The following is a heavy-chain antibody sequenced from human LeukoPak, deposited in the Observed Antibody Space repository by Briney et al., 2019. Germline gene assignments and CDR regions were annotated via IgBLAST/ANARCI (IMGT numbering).Heavy chain of an antibody. Sequence: SETLSLTCTVSGGSISSYYWSWIRQPPGKGLEWIGYIYYSGSTNYNPSLKSRVTISVDTSKNQFSLKLSSMTAADTAVYYCARSGRGAAFDIWGQGTMVTVSS. D-gene: IGHD3-10*01. CDR2: IYYSGST. CDR3: ARSGRGAAFDI. J-gene: IGHJ3*02. CDR1: GGSISSYY. V-gene: IGHV4-59*01.